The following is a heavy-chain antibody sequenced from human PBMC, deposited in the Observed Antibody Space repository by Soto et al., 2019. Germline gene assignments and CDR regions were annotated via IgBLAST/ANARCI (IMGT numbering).Heavy chain of an antibody. CDR1: GGSISSSSYY. Sequence: SETLSLTCTVSGGSISSSSYYWGWIRQPPGKGLEWIGSIYYSGSTYYNPSLKSRVTISVDTSKNQFSLKLSSVTAADTAVYYCARLDSSSWYSRDYWGQGTLVTVAS. D-gene: IGHD6-13*01. CDR3: ARLDSSSWYSRDY. J-gene: IGHJ4*02. CDR2: IYYSGST. V-gene: IGHV4-39*01.